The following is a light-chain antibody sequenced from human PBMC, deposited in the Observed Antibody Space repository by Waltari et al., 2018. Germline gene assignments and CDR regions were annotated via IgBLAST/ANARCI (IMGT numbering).Light chain of an antibody. Sequence: EIMLTQSPGTLSLSPGERATLSCRASQSSSMYLAWYQQKPGQAPRLLIYDASSRATGIPDRFSGSGSGTDFSLTISRLEPEDFAVYYCQKYGSLPATFGQGTKVEIK. CDR1: QSSSMY. J-gene: IGKJ1*01. V-gene: IGKV3-20*01. CDR2: DAS. CDR3: QKYGSLPAT.